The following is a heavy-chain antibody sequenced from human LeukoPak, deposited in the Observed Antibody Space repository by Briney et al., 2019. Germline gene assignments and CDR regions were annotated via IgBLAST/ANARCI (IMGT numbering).Heavy chain of an antibody. J-gene: IGHJ4*02. V-gene: IGHV3-33*01. CDR1: GFTFSSYG. CDR3: ARARRRGYSYGYSGY. CDR2: IWYDGSNK. D-gene: IGHD5-18*01. Sequence: GGSLRLSCAASGFTFSSYGMHWVRQAPGKGLEWVAVIWYDGSNKYYSDSVKGRFTISRDNSKNTLYLQMNSLRAEDTAVYYCARARRRGYSYGYSGYWGQGTLVTVSS.